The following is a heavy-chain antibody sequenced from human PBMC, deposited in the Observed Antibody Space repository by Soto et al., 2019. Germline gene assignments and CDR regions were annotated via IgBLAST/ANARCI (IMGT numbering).Heavy chain of an antibody. Sequence: QVQLQESGPGLVKPSGTLSLTCAVSSGSISSSNWWNWVRQPPGKGLEWIGEIYHSGTTNYNPSLKSRVTISVDKSKNHFSLNLSSVTAADTAVYYCARAGGTNYGDYTFDYWGQGTPVTVSS. CDR1: SGSISSSNW. CDR3: ARAGGTNYGDYTFDY. D-gene: IGHD4-17*01. J-gene: IGHJ4*02. V-gene: IGHV4-4*02. CDR2: IYHSGTT.